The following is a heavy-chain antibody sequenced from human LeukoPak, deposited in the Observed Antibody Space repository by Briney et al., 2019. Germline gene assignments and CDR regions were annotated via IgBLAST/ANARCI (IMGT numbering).Heavy chain of an antibody. CDR2: ISSNGGST. D-gene: IGHD2-15*01. Sequence: AGGSLRLSCAASGFTFSSYAMHWVRQAPGKGLEYVSAISSNGGSTYYANSVKGRFTISRDNSKNTLYLQMGSLRAEDMAVYYCARDRRAPKNYCSGGSCYHPNAFDIWGQGTMVTVSS. CDR3: ARDRRAPKNYCSGGSCYHPNAFDI. J-gene: IGHJ3*02. CDR1: GFTFSSYA. V-gene: IGHV3-64*01.